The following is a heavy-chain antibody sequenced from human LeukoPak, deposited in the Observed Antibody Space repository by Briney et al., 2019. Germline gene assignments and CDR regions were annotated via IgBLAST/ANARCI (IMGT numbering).Heavy chain of an antibody. CDR2: INHSGST. CDR3: ARGHYYDSSKVDY. J-gene: IGHJ4*02. V-gene: IGHV4-34*01. Sequence: SETLSLTCAVYGGSFSGYYWSWIRQPPGKGLEWIGEINHSGSTNYNPSLKSRVTISVDTSKNQFSLKLSSVTAADTAVYYCARGHYYDSSKVDYWGQGTLVTVSS. D-gene: IGHD3-22*01. CDR1: GGSFSGYY.